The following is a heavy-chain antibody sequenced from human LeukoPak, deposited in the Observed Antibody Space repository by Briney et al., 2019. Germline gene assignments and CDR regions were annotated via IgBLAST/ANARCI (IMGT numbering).Heavy chain of an antibody. J-gene: IGHJ4*02. D-gene: IGHD3-3*01. Sequence: ASVNVSCKASGYTFTHYYIHWVRQAPGQGLEWMGIINPSGGSTNYAQKFQGRLTISADKSTSTVYMELSRLTSEDTAVYFCAKFWSGYYTDWGQGTLVSVSS. CDR1: GYTFTHYY. V-gene: IGHV1-46*01. CDR3: AKFWSGYYTD. CDR2: INPSGGST.